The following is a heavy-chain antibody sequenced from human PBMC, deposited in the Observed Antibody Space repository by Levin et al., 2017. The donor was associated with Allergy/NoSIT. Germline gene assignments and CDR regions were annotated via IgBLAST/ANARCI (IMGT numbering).Heavy chain of an antibody. CDR2: IGGSGST. D-gene: IGHD3-16*01. CDR3: ANPPTSTAGELVY. Sequence: GGSLRLSCAASGFTFSTHAMSWVRQAPGKGLEWVSAIGGSGSTYYADSVKGRFTISRDNSKNTLYLQMNSLRAEDTAVYYCANPPTSTAGELVYWGQGSLVTVSS. CDR1: GFTFSTHA. V-gene: IGHV3-23*01. J-gene: IGHJ4*02.